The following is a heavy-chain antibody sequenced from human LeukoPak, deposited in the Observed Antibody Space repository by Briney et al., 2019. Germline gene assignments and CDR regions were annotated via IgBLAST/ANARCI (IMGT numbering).Heavy chain of an antibody. CDR3: AKYVSGGECGGMWYYYGMDV. CDR2: ISYDGSNK. J-gene: IGHJ6*02. CDR1: GFTFSSYA. Sequence: GGSLRLSCAASGFTFSSYAMHWVRQAPGKGLEWVAVISYDGSNKYYADSVKGRFTISRDNSKNTLYLQMNSLRAEDTAVYYCAKYVSGGECGGMWYYYGMDVWGQGTTVTVSS. V-gene: IGHV3-30-3*02. D-gene: IGHD4-23*01.